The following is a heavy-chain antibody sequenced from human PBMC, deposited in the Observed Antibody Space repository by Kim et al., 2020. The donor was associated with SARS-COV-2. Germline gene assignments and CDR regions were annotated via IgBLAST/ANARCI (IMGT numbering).Heavy chain of an antibody. J-gene: IGHJ4*02. V-gene: IGHV3-30*02. Sequence: YYADSVKGRFTISRDNSKNTLYLQMNSLRAEDTAVYYCAVIAARPASFDYWGQGTLVTVSS. CDR3: AVIAARPASFDY. D-gene: IGHD6-6*01.